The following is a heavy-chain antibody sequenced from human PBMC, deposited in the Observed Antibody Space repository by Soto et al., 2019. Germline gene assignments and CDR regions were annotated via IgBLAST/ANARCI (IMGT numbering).Heavy chain of an antibody. D-gene: IGHD6-13*01. V-gene: IGHV1-2*04. CDR1: GYTFTGYY. J-gene: IGHJ6*02. Sequence: ASVKVSCKASGYTFTGYYMHWVRQAPGQGLEWMGWINPNSGGTNYAQKFQGWVTMTRDTSISTAYMELSRLRSDDTAVHYCARDRVAAAGTGGYYYYYGMDVWGQGTTVTVSS. CDR3: ARDRVAAAGTGGYYYYYGMDV. CDR2: INPNSGGT.